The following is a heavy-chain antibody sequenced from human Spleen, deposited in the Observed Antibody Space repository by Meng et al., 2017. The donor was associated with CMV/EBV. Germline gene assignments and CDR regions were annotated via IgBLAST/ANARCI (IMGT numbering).Heavy chain of an antibody. Sequence: SGYTFSNYDMNGGRQAPGQGLEWMGWMSPNTGHTGYAQKFQGRVTMTRNTSINTAYMELSSLRSEDTAMYYCARVVVWSGYFGNLDPWGQGTLVTVSS. CDR2: MSPNTGHT. D-gene: IGHD3-3*01. CDR3: ARVVVWSGYFGNLDP. CDR1: GYTFSNYD. V-gene: IGHV1-8*01. J-gene: IGHJ5*02.